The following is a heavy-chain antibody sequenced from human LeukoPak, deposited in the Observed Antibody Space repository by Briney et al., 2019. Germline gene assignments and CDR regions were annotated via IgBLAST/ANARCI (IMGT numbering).Heavy chain of an antibody. CDR2: ISYDGSNK. Sequence: PGRSLRLSCAASGFTFSSYGMHSVRHAPGKGLEWVAVISYDGSNKYYAESVKGRFNISRDNSKNTLYLQMNILRAEDTAVYYCAKGSGKNLGEYWGQGTLVTVSS. D-gene: IGHD3-3*01. J-gene: IGHJ4*02. V-gene: IGHV3-30*18. CDR3: AKGSGKNLGEY. CDR1: GFTFSSYG.